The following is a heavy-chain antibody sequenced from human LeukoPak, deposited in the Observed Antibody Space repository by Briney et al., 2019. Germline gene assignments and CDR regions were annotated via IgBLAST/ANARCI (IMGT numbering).Heavy chain of an antibody. D-gene: IGHD2-21*01. CDR3: AREFPSNDY. CDR2: ISYDGSNK. V-gene: IGHV3-30-3*01. J-gene: IGHJ4*02. CDR1: GFTFSSYA. Sequence: GRSLRLSCAASGFTFSSYAMHWVRQAPGKGLEWVAVISYDGSNKYYADSVKGRFTISRDNAKNSLYLQMNSLRAEDTAVYYCAREFPSNDYWGQGTLVTVSS.